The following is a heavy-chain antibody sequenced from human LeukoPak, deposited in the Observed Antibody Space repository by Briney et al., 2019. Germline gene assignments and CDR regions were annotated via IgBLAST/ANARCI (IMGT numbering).Heavy chain of an antibody. V-gene: IGHV1-2*02. CDR2: INPNSGGT. J-gene: IGHJ4*02. CDR3: ARVDTAMVAGGGDY. CDR1: GYTFTGYY. Sequence: ASVKVSCKASGYTFTGYYMHWGRQAPGQGLEWMGWINPNSGGTNYAQKFKGRVTMTRDTSISTAYMELSRLRSDDTAVYYCARVDTAMVAGGGDYWGQGTLVTVSS. D-gene: IGHD5-18*01.